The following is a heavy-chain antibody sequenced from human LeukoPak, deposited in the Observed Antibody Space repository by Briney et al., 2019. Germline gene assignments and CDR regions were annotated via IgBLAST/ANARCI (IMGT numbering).Heavy chain of an antibody. J-gene: IGHJ4*02. V-gene: IGHV4-39*01. D-gene: IGHD1-26*01. CDR1: GGSISSSSYY. Sequence: KPSETLSLTCTVSGGSISSSSYYWGWIRQPPGKGLEWIGSIYYSGSTYYNPSLKSRVTISVDTSKNQFSLKLSSVTAADTAVYYCARRGSGSYRLSAVWDYWGQGTLVTVSS. CDR3: ARRGSGSYRLSAVWDY. CDR2: IYYSGST.